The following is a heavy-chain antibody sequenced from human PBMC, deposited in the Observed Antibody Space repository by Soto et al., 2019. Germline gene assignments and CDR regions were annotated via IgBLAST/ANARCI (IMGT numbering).Heavy chain of an antibody. CDR1: GFTFSSYW. D-gene: IGHD6-19*01. CDR2: IKQDGSEK. Sequence: GGSLRLSCAASGFTFSSYWMSWVRQAPGKGLEWVANIKQDGSEKYYVDSVKGRFTISRDNAKNSLYLQMNSLRAEDTAVYYCARVRAVAASITNYYYGMDVWGQGTTVTVS. V-gene: IGHV3-7*03. CDR3: ARVRAVAASITNYYYGMDV. J-gene: IGHJ6*02.